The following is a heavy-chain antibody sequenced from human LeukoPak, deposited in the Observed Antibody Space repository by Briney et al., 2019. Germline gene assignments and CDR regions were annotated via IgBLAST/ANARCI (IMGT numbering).Heavy chain of an antibody. CDR1: GYTFTNYY. Sequence: ASVKVSYKASGYTFTNYYIQWVRQAPGQGLEWMGWINSNRGGTNYAQKFQGRVTMTRDTSISTAYMELRSVRSDDTAVYYCARDHGDDAFDIWGPGTMVTVSS. D-gene: IGHD3-3*01. CDR3: ARDHGDDAFDI. J-gene: IGHJ3*02. CDR2: INSNRGGT. V-gene: IGHV1-2*02.